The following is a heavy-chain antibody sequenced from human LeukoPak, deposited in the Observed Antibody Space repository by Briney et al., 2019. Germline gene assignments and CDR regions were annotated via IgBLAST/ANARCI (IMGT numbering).Heavy chain of an antibody. CDR2: ISASNGNT. CDR1: GYTFTSYG. V-gene: IGHV1-18*01. D-gene: IGHD3-10*01. Sequence: ASVKVSCTASGYTFTSYGISWVRQAPGQRLEWMGWISASNGNTNFAQKFSGRITMTTDTSTGTAYMELRSLTSDDTAVYYCARVPLVRGVIGGGDYWGQGTLVTVSS. J-gene: IGHJ4*02. CDR3: ARVPLVRGVIGGGDY.